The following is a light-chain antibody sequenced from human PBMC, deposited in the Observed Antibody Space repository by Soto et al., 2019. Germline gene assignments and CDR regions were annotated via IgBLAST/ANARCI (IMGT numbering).Light chain of an antibody. J-gene: IGKJ2*01. V-gene: IGKV1-8*01. CDR1: QSISSY. CDR2: AAS. CDR3: QQYYSYPYT. Sequence: AIQMTQSPSSLSASVGDSVTITCRASQSISSYLHWYQQKPGKAPKLLIYAASTLQSGVPSRFSGSGSGTDFTLTISCLQSEDFATYYCQQYYSYPYTFGQGTKVDI.